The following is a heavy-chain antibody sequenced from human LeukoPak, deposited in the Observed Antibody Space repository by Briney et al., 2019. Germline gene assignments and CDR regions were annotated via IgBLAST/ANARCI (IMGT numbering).Heavy chain of an antibody. V-gene: IGHV1-69*04. CDR3: ARVAFSPRGYSYGPPDY. J-gene: IGHJ4*02. Sequence: VASVKVSCKASGGTFSSYAISWVRQAPGQGLEWMGRIIPILGIANYAQKLQGRVTITADKSTSTAYMELSSLRAEDTAVYYCARVAFSPRGYSYGPPDYWGQGTLVTVSS. CDR2: IIPILGIA. CDR1: GGTFSSYA. D-gene: IGHD5-18*01.